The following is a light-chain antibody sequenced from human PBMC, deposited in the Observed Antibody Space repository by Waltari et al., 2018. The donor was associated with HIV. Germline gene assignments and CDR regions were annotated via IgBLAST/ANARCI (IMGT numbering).Light chain of an antibody. CDR1: SSDVVGYTY. V-gene: IGLV2-11*01. CDR2: DVT. Sequence: QSSLTQPRSVSGSPGQSVTISCRATSSDVVGYTYISWYQQHPGKAPKLMIYDVTKRPSGVPDRFSGSKSDNTASLTISGLQAEDEADYYCCSYAGSYTWVFGGGTKLTVL. J-gene: IGLJ3*02. CDR3: CSYAGSYTWV.